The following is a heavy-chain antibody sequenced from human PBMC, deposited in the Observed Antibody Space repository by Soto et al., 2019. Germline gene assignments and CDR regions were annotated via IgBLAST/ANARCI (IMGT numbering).Heavy chain of an antibody. CDR3: ARFAVFGVVIGLDY. Sequence: NPSETLSLTCSVSGGSISSGGYYWSWIRQHPGKGLEWIGYIYYSGSTYYNPSLKSRVTISVDTSKNQFSLKLSSVTAADTAVYYCARFAVFGVVIGLDYWGQGTLVTVSS. D-gene: IGHD3-3*01. V-gene: IGHV4-31*03. CDR1: GGSISSGGYY. J-gene: IGHJ4*02. CDR2: IYYSGST.